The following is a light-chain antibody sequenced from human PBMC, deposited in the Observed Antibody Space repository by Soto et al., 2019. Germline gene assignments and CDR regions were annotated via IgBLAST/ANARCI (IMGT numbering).Light chain of an antibody. CDR3: QQYGSSPT. J-gene: IGKJ1*01. CDR2: GAS. CDR1: QSVSSSY. Sequence: EIGLTQSPGTLSLSPGERATLSCRASQSVSSSYLAWYQQKPGHAPRVLIYGASSRATGIPDRFSGSGSGTDFTLTISRLESEDFAVYYCQQYGSSPTLDQGTKVEIK. V-gene: IGKV3-20*01.